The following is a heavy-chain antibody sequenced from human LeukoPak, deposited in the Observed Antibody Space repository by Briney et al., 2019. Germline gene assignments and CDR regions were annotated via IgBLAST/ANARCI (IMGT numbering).Heavy chain of an antibody. CDR1: GFTFSSYA. D-gene: IGHD3-9*01. V-gene: IGHV3-30-3*01. CDR3: ARGDIGYYDILTGYNNDY. CDR2: ISYDGSNK. Sequence: PGRSLRLSCAASGFTFSSYAIHWVRQAPGKGLEWVAVISYDGSNKYYADSVKGRFTISRDNSKNTLYLQMNSLRAEDTAVYYCARGDIGYYDILTGYNNDYWGQGTLDTVSS. J-gene: IGHJ4*02.